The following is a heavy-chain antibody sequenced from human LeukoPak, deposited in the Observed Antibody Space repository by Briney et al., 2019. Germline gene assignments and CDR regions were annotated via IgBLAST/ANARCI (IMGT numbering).Heavy chain of an antibody. CDR3: ARNYYDGSGYFY. V-gene: IGHV4-39*07. J-gene: IGHJ4*02. D-gene: IGHD3-22*01. CDR1: GGSISSNSYY. Sequence: SETLSLTCTVSGGSISSNSYYWVWIRQPPGKGPEWIGSISYSGNTHYNLSLKSRLTISVDTSKNQFSLKVTSVTAADTAVYYCARNYYDGSGYFYWGQGTLVTVSS. CDR2: ISYSGNT.